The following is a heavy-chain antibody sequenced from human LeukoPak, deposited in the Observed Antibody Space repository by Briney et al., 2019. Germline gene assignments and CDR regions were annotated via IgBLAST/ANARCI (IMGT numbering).Heavy chain of an antibody. D-gene: IGHD5-18*01. Sequence: TLSLTCTVSGGSISSGGYYWSWIRQHPGKGLEWIGYIYYSGSTYYNPSLKSRVTISVDTSKNQFSLKLSSVTAADTAVYYCARGALQLWAVDYWGQGTLVTVSS. CDR2: IYYSGST. CDR3: ARGALQLWAVDY. J-gene: IGHJ4*02. V-gene: IGHV4-31*03. CDR1: GGSISSGGYY.